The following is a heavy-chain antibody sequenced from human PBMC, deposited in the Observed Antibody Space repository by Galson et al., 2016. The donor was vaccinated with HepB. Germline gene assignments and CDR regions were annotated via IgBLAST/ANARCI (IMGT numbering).Heavy chain of an antibody. CDR3: ANGGPLTTYGVVINYLDS. CDR2: ISYDGSYK. D-gene: IGHD3-3*01. CDR1: QFTFSDYG. J-gene: IGHJ4*02. Sequence: SLRLSCAASQFTFSDYGMHWVRQAPGKGLEWVAVISYDGSYKFYADSVKGRFTISRDNSKITLYLQMNNLRAEDTAVYFCANGGPLTTYGVVINYLDSWGQGTLVTVSS. V-gene: IGHV3-30*18.